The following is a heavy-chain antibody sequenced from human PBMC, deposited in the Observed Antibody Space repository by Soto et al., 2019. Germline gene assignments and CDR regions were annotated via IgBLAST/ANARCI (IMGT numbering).Heavy chain of an antibody. J-gene: IGHJ6*02. V-gene: IGHV3-7*03. Sequence: XGSLRLSCAASGFTFSSYWMSWVRQAPGKGLEWVANIKQDGSEKYYVDSVKGRFTISRDNAKNSLYLQMNSLRAEDTAVYYCARDQFYSYYYYYGMDVWGQGTTVTVSS. CDR1: GFTFSSYW. CDR2: IKQDGSEK. D-gene: IGHD4-4*01. CDR3: ARDQFYSYYYYYGMDV.